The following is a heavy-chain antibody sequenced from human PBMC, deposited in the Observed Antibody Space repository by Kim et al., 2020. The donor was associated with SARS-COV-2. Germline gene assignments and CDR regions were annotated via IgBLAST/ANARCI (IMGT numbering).Heavy chain of an antibody. CDR1: GGSISSYY. CDR2: IYTSGST. J-gene: IGHJ6*03. D-gene: IGHD2-21*02. V-gene: IGHV4-4*07. CDR3: ARVGGGYLEDYYYYYMDV. Sequence: SETLSLTCTVSGGSISSYYWSWIRQPAGKGLEWIGRIYTSGSTNYNPSLKSRVTMSVDTSKNQFSLKLSSVTAADTAVYYCARVGGGYLEDYYYYYMDVWGKGTTVTVSS.